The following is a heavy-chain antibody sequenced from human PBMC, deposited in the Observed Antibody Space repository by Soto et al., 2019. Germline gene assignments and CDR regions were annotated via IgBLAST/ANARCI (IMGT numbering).Heavy chain of an antibody. V-gene: IGHV3-33*01. Sequence: GGSLRLSCAASGFTFSSYGMHWVRQAPGKGLEWVAVIWYDGSNKYYADSVKGRFTISRDNSKNTLYLQMNSLRAEDAAVYYCARDNRGYYDSSGYYYNYYYGMDVWGQGTTVTVSS. CDR1: GFTFSSYG. CDR3: ARDNRGYYDSSGYYYNYYYGMDV. J-gene: IGHJ6*02. D-gene: IGHD3-22*01. CDR2: IWYDGSNK.